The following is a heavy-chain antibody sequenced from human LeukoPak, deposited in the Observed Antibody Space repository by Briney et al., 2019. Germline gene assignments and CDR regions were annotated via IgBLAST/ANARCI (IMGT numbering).Heavy chain of an antibody. Sequence: GASVKVSCKASGYTFTSYGISWVRQAPGQGLEWMGWISAYNGNTNYAQKLQGRVTMTTDTSTSTAYMDLRSLRSDDTAVYYCARGLPSIILEGAIPFGYWGQGALVTVSS. CDR3: ARGLPSIILEGAIPFGY. CDR2: ISAYNGNT. CDR1: GYTFTSYG. J-gene: IGHJ4*02. V-gene: IGHV1-18*01. D-gene: IGHD1-26*01.